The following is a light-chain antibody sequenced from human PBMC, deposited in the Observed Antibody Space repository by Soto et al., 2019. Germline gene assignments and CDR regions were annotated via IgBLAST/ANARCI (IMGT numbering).Light chain of an antibody. V-gene: IGKV3-20*01. CDR1: QTVRNNY. CDR2: DAS. J-gene: IGKJ1*01. CDR3: QQYNNWPRK. Sequence: EFVLTQSPGTLSLSPGERATLSCRASQTVRNNYLAWYQQKPGQAPRLLIYDASSRATGIPDRFSGGGSGTDFTLTISRLEPEDFAVYYCQQYNNWPRKFGQGTKVDIK.